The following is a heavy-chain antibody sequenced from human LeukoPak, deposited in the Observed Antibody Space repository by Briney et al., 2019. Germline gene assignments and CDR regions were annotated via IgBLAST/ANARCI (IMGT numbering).Heavy chain of an antibody. CDR2: IKSKTDGGTI. D-gene: IGHD2-2*01. J-gene: IGHJ4*02. V-gene: IGHV3-15*01. CDR3: TTVEEYCSSTNCYDY. Sequence: GGSLRLSCAASGFTFSNAWMSWVRQAPGKGLEWVVRIKSKTDGGTIDYAAPVKGRFTISRDDSKNTLYLQMNSLKTEDTAVYYCTTVEEYCSSTNCYDYWGQGTLVTVSS. CDR1: GFTFSNAW.